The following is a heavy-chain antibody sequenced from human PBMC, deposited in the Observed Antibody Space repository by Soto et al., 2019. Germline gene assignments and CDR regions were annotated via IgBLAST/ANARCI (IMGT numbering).Heavy chain of an antibody. J-gene: IGHJ3*02. CDR1: GFTFSSYG. D-gene: IGHD2-15*01. Sequence: QVQLVESGGGVVQPGRSLRLSCAASGFTFSSYGMHWVRQAPGKGLEWVAAISYDGSNKYYADSVKGRFTISRDNSKNTLYLQMNSLRAEDTAVYYCAKDLFRGASTRYCSDGSCYAFDIWGQGTMVTVSS. V-gene: IGHV3-30*18. CDR2: ISYDGSNK. CDR3: AKDLFRGASTRYCSDGSCYAFDI.